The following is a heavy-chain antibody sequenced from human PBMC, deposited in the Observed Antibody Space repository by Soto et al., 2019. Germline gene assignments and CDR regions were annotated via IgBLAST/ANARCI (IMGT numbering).Heavy chain of an antibody. D-gene: IGHD3-22*01. CDR1: GYNFSSYW. Sequence: GESLKISCTASGYNFSSYWIAWVHQMPGKGLEWMGIVYPGDSDTRYSPSFQGQVTISADKYISTAYLQWRSLEASDTAMYYCARVTTYYYDSSGYYHRDPFDYWGQGNLVTVSS. V-gene: IGHV5-51*07. CDR3: ARVTTYYYDSSGYYHRDPFDY. J-gene: IGHJ4*02. CDR2: VYPGDSDT.